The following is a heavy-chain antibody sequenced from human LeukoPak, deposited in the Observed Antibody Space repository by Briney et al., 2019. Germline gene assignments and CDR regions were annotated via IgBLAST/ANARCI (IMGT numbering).Heavy chain of an antibody. Sequence: GGSLRLSCAASGFTFSSYAMHWVRQAPGKGLEWVAVISYDGSNKYYADSVKGRFTISRDNSKNTLYLQMNSLRAEDTAVYYCARDRHYYDSSGYYERWGQGTLVTVPS. CDR2: ISYDGSNK. CDR3: ARDRHYYDSSGYYER. D-gene: IGHD3-22*01. V-gene: IGHV3-30*04. CDR1: GFTFSSYA. J-gene: IGHJ4*02.